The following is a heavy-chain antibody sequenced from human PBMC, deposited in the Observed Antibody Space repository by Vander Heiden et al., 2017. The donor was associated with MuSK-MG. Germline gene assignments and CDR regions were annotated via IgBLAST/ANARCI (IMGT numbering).Heavy chain of an antibody. Sequence: EVQLVESGGGLVQPGGSLRLSCAASGFTFSSYSLNWVRQAPGKGLEWVSYISSSSSTIYYADSVKGRFTISRDNAKNSLYLQMNSLRDEDTAVYYCARDAKYYYDSSGYYVYDYWGQGTLVTVSS. D-gene: IGHD3-22*01. CDR1: GFTFSSYS. V-gene: IGHV3-48*02. J-gene: IGHJ4*02. CDR3: ARDAKYYYDSSGYYVYDY. CDR2: ISSSSSTI.